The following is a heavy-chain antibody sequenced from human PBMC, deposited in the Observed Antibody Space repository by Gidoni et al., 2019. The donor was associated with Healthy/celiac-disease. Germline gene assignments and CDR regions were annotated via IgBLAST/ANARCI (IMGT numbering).Heavy chain of an antibody. V-gene: IGHV3-13*01. CDR1: GFTFSSYD. Sequence: EVQLVESGGGLVQPGGSLRLSCAARGFTFSSYDMHWVRQATGKGLEWVSAIGTAGDTYYPGSVKGRFTISRENAKNSLYLQMNSLRAEDTAVYYCARAVADDAFDIWGQGTMVTVSS. J-gene: IGHJ3*02. CDR2: IGTAGDT. D-gene: IGHD6-19*01. CDR3: ARAVADDAFDI.